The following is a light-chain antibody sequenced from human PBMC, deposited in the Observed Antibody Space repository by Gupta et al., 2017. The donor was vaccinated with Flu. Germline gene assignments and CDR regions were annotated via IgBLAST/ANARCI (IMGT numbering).Light chain of an antibody. J-gene: IGKJ5*01. CDR2: WAS. V-gene: IGKV4-1*01. CDR1: QNSVYSENKNY. Sequence: VSLGERATINCKSSQNSVYSENKNYLGWYQQKPGQPPKLLIYWASTRGSGVPDRFSGSGSGTDFTLTISSLQAEDVAVYYCQQEYDSPITFGQGTRLEIK. CDR3: QQEYDSPIT.